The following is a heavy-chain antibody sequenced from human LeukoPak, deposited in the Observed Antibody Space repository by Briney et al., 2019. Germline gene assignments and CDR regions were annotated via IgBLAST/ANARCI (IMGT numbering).Heavy chain of an antibody. D-gene: IGHD2-2*01. CDR1: GDSISSSSYY. CDR3: ARLSVIPPNDAFDI. V-gene: IGHV4-39*07. CDR2: IFYSGST. Sequence: PSETLSLTCNVSGDSISSSSYYWGWIRQPPGKGLEWIGSIFYSGSTHYSPSLKSRVTILLDTSKTQFSLKLSSVTAADTAVYYCARLSVIPPNDAFDIWGQGTMVTVSS. J-gene: IGHJ3*02.